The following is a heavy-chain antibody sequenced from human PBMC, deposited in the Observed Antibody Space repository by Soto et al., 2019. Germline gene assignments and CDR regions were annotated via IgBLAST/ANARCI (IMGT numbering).Heavy chain of an antibody. CDR3: ARVLSGGKMVRGGRPVAFGY. CDR1: GYTFTGYY. V-gene: IGHV1-2*02. D-gene: IGHD3-10*01. Sequence: ASVKVSCKASGYTFTGYYMHWVRQAPGQGLEWMGWINPNSGGTNYAQKFQGRVTMTRDTSISTAYRELSRLRSDDTAVYYCARVLSGGKMVRGGRPVAFGYWGQVTLGTVSS. CDR2: INPNSGGT. J-gene: IGHJ4*02.